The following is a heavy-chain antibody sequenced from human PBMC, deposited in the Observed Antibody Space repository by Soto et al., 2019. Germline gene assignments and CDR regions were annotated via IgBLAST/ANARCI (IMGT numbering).Heavy chain of an antibody. CDR3: ARDPQLEVNYFDY. CDR1: GFIYRNYV. J-gene: IGHJ4*02. Sequence: PGESLKISCAASGFIYRNYVMTWVRQAPGKGLEWVSSISSSSSYIYYADSVKGRFTISRDNAKNSLYLEMNSLRAEDTAVYYCARDPQLEVNYFDYWGQGTLVTVSS. D-gene: IGHD6-6*01. CDR2: ISSSSSYI. V-gene: IGHV3-21*01.